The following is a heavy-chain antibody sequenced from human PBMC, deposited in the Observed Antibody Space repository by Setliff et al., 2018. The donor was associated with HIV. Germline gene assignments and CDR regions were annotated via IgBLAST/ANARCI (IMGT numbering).Heavy chain of an antibody. CDR1: GGTFSNYA. J-gene: IGHJ4*02. D-gene: IGHD2-2*01. V-gene: IGHV1-69*05. Sequence: SVKVSCKASGGTFSNYAINWVRQAPGQGLEWMGRIIPIFGTPNYAQKFQGRVTMTTDTSTSTAYMELRSLRSDDTAVYYCARGLVTSCPDYWGQGTLVTVSS. CDR2: IIPIFGTP. CDR3: ARGLVTSCPDY.